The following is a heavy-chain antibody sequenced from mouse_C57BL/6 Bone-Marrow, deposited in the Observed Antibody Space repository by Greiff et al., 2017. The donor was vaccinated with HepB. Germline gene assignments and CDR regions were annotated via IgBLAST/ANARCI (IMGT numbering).Heavy chain of an antibody. CDR1: EYEFPSHD. CDR2: INSDGGST. J-gene: IGHJ3*01. D-gene: IGHD1-1*01. CDR3: AGFYYGSSLPAWFAY. V-gene: IGHV5-2*01. Sequence: EVQRVESGGGLVQPGESLKLSCESTEYEFPSHDMSWVRKTPEKRLELVAAINSDGGSTYYPDTMERRFIISRDNTNKTLYLQMSSLRSEDTALYYCAGFYYGSSLPAWFAYWGQGTLVTVSA.